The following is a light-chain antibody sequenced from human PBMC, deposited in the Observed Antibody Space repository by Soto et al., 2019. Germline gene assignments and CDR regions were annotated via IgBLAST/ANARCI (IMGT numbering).Light chain of an antibody. CDR1: QTISSSY. CDR3: QHYDNSIT. J-gene: IGKJ5*01. V-gene: IGKV3-20*01. CDR2: GAS. Sequence: EIVLTQSPGTLSLFPGERATLSCRASQTISSSYLAWYRHKPSQAPRLLIYGASSRAAGIPDRFSGSGSGTDFTLTISRLEPEDFAVFYCQHYDNSITFGQGTRLEIK.